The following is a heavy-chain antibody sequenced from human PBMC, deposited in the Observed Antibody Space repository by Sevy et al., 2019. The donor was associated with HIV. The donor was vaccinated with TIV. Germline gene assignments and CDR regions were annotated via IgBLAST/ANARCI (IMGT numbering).Heavy chain of an antibody. V-gene: IGHV3-33*01. D-gene: IGHD2-8*01. J-gene: IGHJ4*02. CDR2: IGYDGSNK. CDR1: GFAPSTYG. Sequence: GGSLRLSCAASGFAPSTYGMHRVRQAPGKGLEWVAVIGYDGSNKYYADSVKGRFSISRDNSRNTLFLQMDSLRAEDTAVYYCARDPRMYGDYLLAYFDYWGQGTLVTVSS. CDR3: ARDPRMYGDYLLAYFDY.